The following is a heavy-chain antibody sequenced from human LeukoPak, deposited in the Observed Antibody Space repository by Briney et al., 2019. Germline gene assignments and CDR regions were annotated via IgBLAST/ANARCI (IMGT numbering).Heavy chain of an antibody. V-gene: IGHV3-23*01. CDR3: ASTYSNYAFDY. CDR1: GFTFSSYA. Sequence: GGSLRLSCAASGFTFSSYAMTWVRQAPGKGLEWVSAISGSGGSTYYADSVKGRFTISRDNAKNSLYLQMNSLRAEDTAVYYCASTYSNYAFDYWGQGTLVTVSS. CDR2: ISGSGGST. J-gene: IGHJ4*02. D-gene: IGHD4-11*01.